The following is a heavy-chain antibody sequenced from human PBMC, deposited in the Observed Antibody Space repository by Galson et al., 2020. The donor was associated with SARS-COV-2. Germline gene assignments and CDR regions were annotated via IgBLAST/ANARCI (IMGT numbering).Heavy chain of an antibody. V-gene: IGHV4-39*01. CDR2: IYYSGST. CDR3: ARHTRYDFWSHPDFDY. Sequence: SETLSLTYTVSGGSISSSSYYWGWIRQPPGKGLEWIGSIYYSGSTYYNPSLKSRVTISVDTSKNQFSLKLSSVTAADTAVYYCARHTRYDFWSHPDFDYWGQGTLVTVSS. J-gene: IGHJ4*02. D-gene: IGHD3-3*01. CDR1: GGSISSSSYY.